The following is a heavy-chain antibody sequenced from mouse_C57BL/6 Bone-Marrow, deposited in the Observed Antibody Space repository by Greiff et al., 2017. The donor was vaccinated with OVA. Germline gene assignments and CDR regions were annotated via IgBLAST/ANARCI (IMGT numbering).Heavy chain of an antibody. CDR1: GYTFTDHT. J-gene: IGHJ2*01. V-gene: IGHV1-78*01. CDR2: IYPRDGST. CDR3: ARKGPYYYGSSIFDY. Sequence: QVQLQQSDAELVKPGASVKISCKVSGYTFTDHTIHWMKQRPEQGLEWIGYIYPRDGSTKYNEKFKGKATLTADKSSSTAYMQLNSLTSEDSAVYFCARKGPYYYGSSIFDYWGQGTTLTVSS. D-gene: IGHD1-1*01.